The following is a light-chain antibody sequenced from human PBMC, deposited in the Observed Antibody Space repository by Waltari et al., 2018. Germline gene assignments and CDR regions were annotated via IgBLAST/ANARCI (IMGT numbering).Light chain of an antibody. CDR3: LQHGVYPRT. J-gene: IGKJ1*01. V-gene: IGKV1-17*01. Sequence: DIQMTQSPSSLSASVGDTVTITCRASQGVGSSLNWFQQKPGKPPQLLMYTSTALQSGVPSRFSGFGSGTEFTLTINSLQPEDFATYYCLQHGVYPRTFGQGTRVDI. CDR2: TST. CDR1: QGVGSS.